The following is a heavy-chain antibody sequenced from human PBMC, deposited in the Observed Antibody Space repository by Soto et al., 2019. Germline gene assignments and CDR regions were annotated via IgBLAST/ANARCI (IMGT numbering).Heavy chain of an antibody. CDR2: IYYSGST. Sequence: SETLSLTCTVSGGSISSSSYYWGWIRQPPGKGLEWIGSIYYSGSTYYNPSLNSRVTISMDTPKNQFSLTLNSVTAADTAVYFCVGIASLGTVLYWGPGTLVTVSS. CDR1: GGSISSSSYY. CDR3: VGIASLGTVLY. V-gene: IGHV4-39*01. J-gene: IGHJ4*02. D-gene: IGHD2-8*02.